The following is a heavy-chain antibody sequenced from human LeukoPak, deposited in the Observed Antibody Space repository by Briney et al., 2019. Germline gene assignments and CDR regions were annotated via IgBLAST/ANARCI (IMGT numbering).Heavy chain of an antibody. Sequence: RGPLRLSCAASGFTFSNYVMNWVRQAPGKGLDLVSTISDSGGSTYYADPVKGRFAIPRDNSKSTLYLRMHGLRAEDTAVYYCGRYYVMDVWGQGTSVTVPS. J-gene: IGHJ6*02. CDR2: ISDSGGST. V-gene: IGHV3-23*01. CDR1: GFTFSNYV. CDR3: GRYYVMDV.